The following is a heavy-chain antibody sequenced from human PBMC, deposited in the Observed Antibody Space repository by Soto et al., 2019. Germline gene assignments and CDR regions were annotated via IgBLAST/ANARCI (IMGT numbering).Heavy chain of an antibody. V-gene: IGHV1-18*01. J-gene: IGHJ4*02. CDR1: GYAFTCSA. CDR3: ARGRGELPPNSLDY. D-gene: IGHD1-26*01. CDR2: ISAYNGNT. Sequence: ASAKASCKACGYAFTCSASSWVQQAPGQGLEWMGWISAYNGNTNYAQKLQGRVTMTTDTSTSTAYMELRSLRSDDTAVYYCARGRGELPPNSLDYWGQGTLVTVSS.